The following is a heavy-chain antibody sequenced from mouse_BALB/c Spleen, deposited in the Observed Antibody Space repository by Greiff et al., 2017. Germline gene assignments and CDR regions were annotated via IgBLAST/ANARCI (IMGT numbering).Heavy chain of an antibody. CDR1: GFTFSDYY. CDR2: ISDGGSYT. V-gene: IGHV5-4*02. Sequence: EVQVVESGGGLVKPGGSLKLSCAASGFTFSDYYMYWVRQTPEKRLEWVATISDGGSYTYYPDSVKGRFTISRDNAKNNLYLQMSSLKSEDTAMYYCARDNYGYDYWGQGTTLTVSS. J-gene: IGHJ2*01. D-gene: IGHD1-2*01. CDR3: ARDNYGYDY.